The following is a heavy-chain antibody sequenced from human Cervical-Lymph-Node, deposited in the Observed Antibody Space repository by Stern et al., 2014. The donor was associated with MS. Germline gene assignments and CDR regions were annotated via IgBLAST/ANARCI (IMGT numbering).Heavy chain of an antibody. Sequence: VQLVESGGGLVKPGWSLRLSCEVSGFTFSNYTMNWVRQAPGKGLEWVSSISSTSKYIYYANSVKGRFTISRDNAKNSLYLQMNSLRAEDTAIYYCARARRGFDHWGQGTLVTVSS. J-gene: IGHJ4*02. V-gene: IGHV3-21*06. CDR3: ARARRGFDH. CDR1: GFTFSNYT. CDR2: ISSTSKYI.